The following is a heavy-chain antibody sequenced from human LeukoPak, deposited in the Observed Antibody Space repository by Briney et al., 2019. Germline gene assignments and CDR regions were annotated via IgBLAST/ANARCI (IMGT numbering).Heavy chain of an antibody. CDR2: ISYDGSNR. V-gene: IGHV3-30-3*01. Sequence: PGGSLRLSCAASGFIFSSYPMHWVRQAPGKGLEWVGIISYDGSNRYYADSVRGRFSISRDNSKSTVYLQMNSLRVEDTAVYYCANKGSGGNPPFDYWGQGTLVTVSS. CDR3: ANKGSGGNPPFDY. D-gene: IGHD2-8*02. J-gene: IGHJ4*02. CDR1: GFIFSSYP.